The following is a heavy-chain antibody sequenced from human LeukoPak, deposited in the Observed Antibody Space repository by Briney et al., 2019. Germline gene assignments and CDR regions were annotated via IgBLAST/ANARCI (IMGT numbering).Heavy chain of an antibody. J-gene: IGHJ4*02. Sequence: SETLSLTCTVSGGSISSYYWSWIRQPPGKGLEWIGYIYYSGSTNYNPSLKSRVTISVDTSKNQFSLKLSSVTAADTAVYYCARASNSIYYYFDYWGRGTLVTVSS. CDR3: ARASNSIYYYFDY. V-gene: IGHV4-59*01. CDR2: IYYSGST. D-gene: IGHD2/OR15-2a*01. CDR1: GGSISSYY.